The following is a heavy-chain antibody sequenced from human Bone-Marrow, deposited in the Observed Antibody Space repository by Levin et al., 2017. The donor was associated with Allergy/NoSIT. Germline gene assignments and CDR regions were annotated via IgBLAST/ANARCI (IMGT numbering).Heavy chain of an antibody. J-gene: IGHJ3*02. V-gene: IGHV1-2*02. D-gene: IGHD6-19*01. CDR2: INPNSGDT. CDR3: SRISSAAFDI. Sequence: ASVKVSCKASGYTFTDYFIHWVRLAPGQGLEWMGWINPNSGDTDSAQNFQDRVTMTRDTSISTAYMELSSLTSNDTALYYCSRISSAAFDIWGQGTVVTVSS. CDR1: GYTFTDYF.